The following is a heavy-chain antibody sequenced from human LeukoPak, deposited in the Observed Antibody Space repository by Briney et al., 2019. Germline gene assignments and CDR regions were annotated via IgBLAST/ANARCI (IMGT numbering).Heavy chain of an antibody. CDR2: INEYGSST. CDR3: ARDAPGNTALDY. V-gene: IGHV3-74*01. CDR1: GFTFISYW. Sequence: PGGSLRPSCAASGFTFISYWMHWVRQAPGKGLVWVSRINEYGSSTDFADSVKGRFTISRDNAKNTLYLQMNSLRAEDTAVYYCARDAPGNTALDYWGQGTLVTVSS. D-gene: IGHD5-18*01. J-gene: IGHJ4*02.